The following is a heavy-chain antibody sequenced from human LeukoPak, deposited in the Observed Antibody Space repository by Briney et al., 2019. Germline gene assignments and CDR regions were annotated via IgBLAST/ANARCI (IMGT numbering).Heavy chain of an antibody. Sequence: PSETLSLTCAVYGGSFSEYYWSWIRQPPGKGLEWIGEINHSGSTNYNPSLKSRVTISVDTSKNQFSLKLTSVTAADTAVYYCAKAHYSWYYFDYWGQGTLVTVSS. D-gene: IGHD4-11*01. J-gene: IGHJ4*02. CDR1: GGSFSEYY. CDR3: AKAHYSWYYFDY. CDR2: INHSGST. V-gene: IGHV4-34*01.